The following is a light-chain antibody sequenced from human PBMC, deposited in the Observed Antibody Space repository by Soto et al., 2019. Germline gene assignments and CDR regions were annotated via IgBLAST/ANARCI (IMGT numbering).Light chain of an antibody. CDR3: QQFTSYPLT. CDR2: DAS. J-gene: IGKJ5*01. V-gene: IGKV1-13*02. CDR1: QGISSA. Sequence: AIQLTQSPPSLSASVGDRVTITCRASQGISSALVWYQQKPGKAPNLLIYDASSLGSGVPSRFSGSGSGTYFTLTISSLQPEDFATYFCQQFTSYPLTFGQGTRLETK.